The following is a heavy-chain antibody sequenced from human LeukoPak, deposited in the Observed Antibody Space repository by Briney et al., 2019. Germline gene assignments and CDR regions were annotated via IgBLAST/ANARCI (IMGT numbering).Heavy chain of an antibody. V-gene: IGHV1-2*02. D-gene: IGHD6-13*01. CDR3: ARGQPLASK. CDR1: GYTFTGFY. Sequence: ASVKVSCKASGYTFTGFYIYWVRQAPGQGLEWMGWINPNSGGTNYAQKVQGSVTMTRDTSISTAYMELSRLKSDDTAVYYCARGQPLASKWGQGTLVTVSS. CDR2: INPNSGGT. J-gene: IGHJ4*02.